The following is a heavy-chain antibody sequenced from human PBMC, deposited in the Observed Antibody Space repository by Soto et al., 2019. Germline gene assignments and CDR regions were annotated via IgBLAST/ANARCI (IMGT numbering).Heavy chain of an antibody. J-gene: IGHJ4*02. CDR3: ARLSMGRIAAAGVFDY. Sequence: SETLSLTCTVSGGSISSSSYYWVWIRQPPGKGLEWIGSIYYSGSTYYNPSLKSRVTISVDTSKNQFSLKLSSVTAADTAVYYCARLSMGRIAAAGVFDYWGQGTLVTVSS. D-gene: IGHD6-13*01. CDR2: IYYSGST. CDR1: GGSISSSSYY. V-gene: IGHV4-39*01.